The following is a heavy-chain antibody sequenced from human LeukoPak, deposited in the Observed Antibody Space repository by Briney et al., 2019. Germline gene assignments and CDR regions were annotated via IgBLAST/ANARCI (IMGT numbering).Heavy chain of an antibody. CDR2: ISGSGSSI. Sequence: GGSLRLSCAASGFTFSSYEMNWVCQAPGKGLERVSYISGSGSSIHYADSVKGRFTISRDNAMNSLYLQMNSLRAEDTAIYYCAREYDSSGYRIDFWGHGTRVTVSS. J-gene: IGHJ4*01. V-gene: IGHV3-48*03. D-gene: IGHD3-22*01. CDR1: GFTFSSYE. CDR3: AREYDSSGYRIDF.